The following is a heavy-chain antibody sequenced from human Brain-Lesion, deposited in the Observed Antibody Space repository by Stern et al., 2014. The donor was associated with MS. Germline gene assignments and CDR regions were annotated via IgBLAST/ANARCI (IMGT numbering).Heavy chain of an antibody. CDR1: GGSVGSGSYD. V-gene: IGHV4-61*02. CDR2: IYTTGST. Sequence: QLQLQESGPGLVKPSQTLSLTCTVSGGSVGSGSYDWSWIRQPAGKGLEWIGRIYTTGSTYYNPSLKGRVSISIDPSKNQFSLKLPSLTAADTAVYYCARDKEDTNMAFRYFDNWGQGTLVTVSS. CDR3: ARDKEDTNMAFRYFDN. D-gene: IGHD5-18*01. J-gene: IGHJ4*02.